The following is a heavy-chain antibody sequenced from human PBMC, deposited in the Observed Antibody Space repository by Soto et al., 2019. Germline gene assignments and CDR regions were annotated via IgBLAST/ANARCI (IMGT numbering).Heavy chain of an antibody. Sequence: PSETLSLSCTVSGGTIAGNSCRWALIRQPPGKGLEWIGFMYFGGSFNYNPSLKSRLTISVDTSKNQFSLKLSSVTAADTAVYYCARSDHYYYDSSGYWDYWGQGTLVTVSS. D-gene: IGHD3-22*01. CDR1: GGTIAGNSCR. CDR3: ARSDHYYYDSSGYWDY. CDR2: MYFGGSF. J-gene: IGHJ4*02. V-gene: IGHV4-61*05.